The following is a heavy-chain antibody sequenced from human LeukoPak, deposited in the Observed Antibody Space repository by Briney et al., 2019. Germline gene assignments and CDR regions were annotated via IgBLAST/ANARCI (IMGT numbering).Heavy chain of an antibody. D-gene: IGHD2-2*01. Sequence: SETLSLTCTVSGGSISSSSYYWSWIRQPPGKGLEWIGEINHSGSTNYNPSLKSRVTISVDTSKNQFSLKLSSVTAADTAVYYCARGRRGYCSSTSCQGVYFDYWGQGTLVTVSS. CDR1: GGSISSSSYY. J-gene: IGHJ4*02. CDR2: INHSGST. CDR3: ARGRRGYCSSTSCQGVYFDY. V-gene: IGHV4-39*07.